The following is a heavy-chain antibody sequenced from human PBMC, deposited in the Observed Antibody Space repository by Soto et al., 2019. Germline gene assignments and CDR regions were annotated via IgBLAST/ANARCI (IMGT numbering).Heavy chain of an antibody. Sequence: SEKVSCKASGGTFSSYTISWVRQAPGQGLELMGGIIPIFGTANYAQKFQGRVTITADESTSTAYMELSSLRSEDTAVYYCARAASSSSWPNFDYWGQGTLVTVSS. V-gene: IGHV1-69*13. J-gene: IGHJ4*02. CDR3: ARAASSSSWPNFDY. CDR2: IIPIFGTA. D-gene: IGHD6-13*01. CDR1: GGTFSSYT.